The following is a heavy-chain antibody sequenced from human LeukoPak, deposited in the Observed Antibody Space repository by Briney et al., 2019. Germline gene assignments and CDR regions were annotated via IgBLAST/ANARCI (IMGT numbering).Heavy chain of an antibody. CDR3: ARVFATIPRSGNLIDY. D-gene: IGHD1-1*01. CDR1: GFTFSSYE. J-gene: IGHJ4*02. V-gene: IGHV3-48*03. Sequence: GGSLRLSCAASGFTFSSYEMNWVRQAPGKGLEWVSYISSSGSTIYYADSVKGRFTISRDNAKNSLYLQMNSLRAEDTAVYFCARVFATIPRSGNLIDYWGQGTLVTVSS. CDR2: ISSSGSTI.